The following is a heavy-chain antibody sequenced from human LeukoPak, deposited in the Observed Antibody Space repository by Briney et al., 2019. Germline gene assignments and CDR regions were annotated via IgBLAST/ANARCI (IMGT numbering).Heavy chain of an antibody. CDR2: ISSDSRTI. D-gene: IGHD4-17*01. V-gene: IGHV3-48*02. CDR3: ARDYGDLPARVPYFDY. CDR1: GFTFSSYS. Sequence: GGSLRLSCAASGFTFSSYSMNWVRQAPGRGLEWVSYISSDSRTILYSDSVKGRLTISRDNAKNSLYLQMKSLRDEDTAIYYCARDYGDLPARVPYFDYWGQGTLVTVSS. J-gene: IGHJ4*02.